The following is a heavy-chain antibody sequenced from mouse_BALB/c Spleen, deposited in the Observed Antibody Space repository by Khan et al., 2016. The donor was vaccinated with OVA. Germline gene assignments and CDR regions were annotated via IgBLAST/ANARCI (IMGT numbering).Heavy chain of an antibody. J-gene: IGHJ4*01. CDR3: ARQPYYHYYVMDY. CDR1: GFSLTDYG. D-gene: IGHD2-10*01. V-gene: IGHV2-6-1*01. CDR2: IWSDGST. Sequence: QVQLKESGPALVAPSQSLPITCTISGFSLTDYGVHWVRQPPGKGLEWLVVIWSDGSTTYNSALKSRLSISKDNSKSQVFLKMNSLQTDDTAVYYCARQPYYHYYVMDYWGQGTSVTVSS.